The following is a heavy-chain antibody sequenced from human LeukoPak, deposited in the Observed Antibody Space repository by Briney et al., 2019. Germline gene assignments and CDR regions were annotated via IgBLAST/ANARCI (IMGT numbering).Heavy chain of an antibody. V-gene: IGHV1-18*01. J-gene: IGHJ5*02. CDR2: ISAYNGNT. CDR1: GYTFTIYG. CDR3: ARVDSSISWFDP. D-gene: IGHD6-19*01. Sequence: ASVTVSCKASGYTFTIYGTSWVRQAPGQGLEWMGWISAYNGNTNYAQKLQGRVTMTTDTSTSTAYMELRSLRSDDTAVYYCARVDSSISWFDPWGQGTLVTVSS.